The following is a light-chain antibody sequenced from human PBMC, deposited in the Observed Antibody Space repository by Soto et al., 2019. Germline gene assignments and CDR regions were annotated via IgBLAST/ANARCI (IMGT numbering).Light chain of an antibody. V-gene: IGKV3-20*01. CDR2: GAS. J-gene: IGKJ3*01. Sequence: EIVLTQSPGTLSLSPGERATLSCRASQSVSSSYLAWYHQKPGQAPTRLIFGASTRAAGIPDRCIGGGAWTDVSPTISRLVPEDFAVYYCQQYGSSPLITFGPGTKVDIK. CDR3: QQYGSSPLIT. CDR1: QSVSSSY.